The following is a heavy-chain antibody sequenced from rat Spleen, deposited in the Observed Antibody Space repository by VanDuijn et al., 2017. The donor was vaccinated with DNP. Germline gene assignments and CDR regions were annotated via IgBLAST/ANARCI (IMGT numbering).Heavy chain of an antibody. J-gene: IGHJ4*01. V-gene: IGHV3-1*01. D-gene: IGHD1-1*01. CDR1: GYSITSNY. CDR3: ARLRLEWELRAMDA. Sequence: EVLLQESGPGLVKPSQSLSLTCSVTGYSITSNYWGWIRKFPGNKMEWIGHISYSGSPRYNPSLKSRISITRDTSKNQFFLQLDSVTTEDTATYYCARLRLEWELRAMDAWGQGTSVTVSS. CDR2: ISYSGSP.